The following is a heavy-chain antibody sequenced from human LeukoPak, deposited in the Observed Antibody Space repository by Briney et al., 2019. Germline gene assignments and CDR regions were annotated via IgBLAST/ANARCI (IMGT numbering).Heavy chain of an antibody. V-gene: IGHV3-30*04. CDR2: ISYDGSIN. Sequence: GTSLRLSCAASGFTFNSYAVHWVRQAPGKGLEWVAVISYDGSINFYATSVKGRFTISRDNSKNTLYLQMNSLRIDDTALYFCARDRRYCSGGSCYFDYFFDYWGQGTLVTVSS. CDR1: GFTFNSYA. J-gene: IGHJ4*02. D-gene: IGHD2-15*01. CDR3: ARDRRYCSGGSCYFDYFFDY.